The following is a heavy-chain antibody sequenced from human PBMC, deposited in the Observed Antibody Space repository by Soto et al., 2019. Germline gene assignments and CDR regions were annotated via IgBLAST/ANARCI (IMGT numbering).Heavy chain of an antibody. CDR2: ISGSGDKT. CDR3: ARESKWYGGQYFQD. Sequence: EVQLLQSGGGLAQPGTSLRLSCEASGFTFKYYAMTWVRQAPGKGLEGVSTISGSGDKTDYANSVKGRFRVSRDNSKDTLYLQMDSLRADDTALYYCARESKWYGGQYFQDWGQGTLVTVSS. CDR1: GFTFKYYA. V-gene: IGHV3-23*01. D-gene: IGHD2-8*01. J-gene: IGHJ1*01.